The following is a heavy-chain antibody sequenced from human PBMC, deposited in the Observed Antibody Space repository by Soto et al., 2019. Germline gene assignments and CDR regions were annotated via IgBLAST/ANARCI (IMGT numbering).Heavy chain of an antibody. J-gene: IGHJ4*02. CDR2: ISSSSSYI. CDR1: GFTFSSYS. D-gene: IGHD2-15*01. CDR3: AKDKDTTFSPQDY. V-gene: IGHV3-21*04. Sequence: GGSLRLSCAASGFTFSSYSMNWVRQAPGKGLEWVSSISSSSSYIYYADSVKGRFTISRDNAKNSLYLQMNSLRAEDTAVYFCAKDKDTTFSPQDYWGQGTLVTVSS.